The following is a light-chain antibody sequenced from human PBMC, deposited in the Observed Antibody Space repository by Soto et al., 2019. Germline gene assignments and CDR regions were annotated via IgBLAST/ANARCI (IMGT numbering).Light chain of an antibody. CDR1: QSVSSN. CDR3: QQYNNWPRT. Sequence: IVRTQSPATLSVSPGERATLCCRASQSVSSNLAWYQQKPGQAPRLLIYGASTRATGIPARFSGSGSGTEFTLTISSLQSEDFAVYYCQQYNNWPRTFGQGTKVDIK. CDR2: GAS. V-gene: IGKV3-15*01. J-gene: IGKJ1*01.